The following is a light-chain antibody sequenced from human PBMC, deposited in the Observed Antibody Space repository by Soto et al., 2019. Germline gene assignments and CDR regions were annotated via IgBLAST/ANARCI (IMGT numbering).Light chain of an antibody. J-gene: IGLJ2*01. CDR2: NNN. CDR1: SSNIGPNY. CDR3: AAWDDSLSAVV. Sequence: QSVLTQPPSASGTPGQRVTISCSGSSSNIGPNYVYWYQQLPGTAPKLLIHNNNQRPSGVPDRFSGSKSGTSASLAISGLRSEDEADYYCAAWDDSLSAVVFGGGTKLTVL. V-gene: IGLV1-47*02.